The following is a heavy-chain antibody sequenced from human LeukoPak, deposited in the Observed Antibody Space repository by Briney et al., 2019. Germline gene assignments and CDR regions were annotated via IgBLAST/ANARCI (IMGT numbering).Heavy chain of an antibody. Sequence: GGSLRLSCAASGFTFSSYSMNWVRQAPGKGLEWVSSISSSSSYIHYADSVKGRFTISRDNVDNVVYLEMNSLGAEDTATYYCAGVAVSGPTGWFDSWGQGTLVIVSS. D-gene: IGHD2-8*02. CDR2: ISSSSSYI. J-gene: IGHJ5*01. V-gene: IGHV3-21*01. CDR1: GFTFSSYS. CDR3: AGVAVSGPTGWFDS.